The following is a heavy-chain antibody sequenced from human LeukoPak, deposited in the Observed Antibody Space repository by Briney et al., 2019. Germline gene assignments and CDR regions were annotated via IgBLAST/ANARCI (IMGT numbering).Heavy chain of an antibody. Sequence: ASVKVSCKASGGTFSSYAISWVRQAPGQGLEWMGWINPNSGGTNYAQKFQGRVTMTRDTSISTAYMELSRLRSDDTAVYYCARDKDYVWGSYRPPENAFDIWGQGTMVTVSS. J-gene: IGHJ3*02. CDR1: GGTFSSYA. V-gene: IGHV1-2*02. D-gene: IGHD3-16*02. CDR3: ARDKDYVWGSYRPPENAFDI. CDR2: INPNSGGT.